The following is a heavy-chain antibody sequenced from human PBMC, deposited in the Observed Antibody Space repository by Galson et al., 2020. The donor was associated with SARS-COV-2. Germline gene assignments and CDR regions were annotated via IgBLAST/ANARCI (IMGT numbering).Heavy chain of an antibody. J-gene: IGHJ4*02. CDR2: IYYSGST. Sequence: SDTLSLTCTVSGRSISSSSYYWGWIRQPPGKGLEWIGSIYYSGSTYYNPSLKSRVTISVDTSKNQFSRKLSSVTAADTAVYYCARGYQRGYSYGVYGGEYYFDYWGEGTLVTVSS. D-gene: IGHD5-18*01. V-gene: IGHV4-39*01. CDR3: ARGYQRGYSYGVYGGEYYFDY. CDR1: GRSISSSSYY.